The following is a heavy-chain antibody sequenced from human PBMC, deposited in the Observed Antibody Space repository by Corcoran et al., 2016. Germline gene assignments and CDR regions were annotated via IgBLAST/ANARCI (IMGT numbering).Heavy chain of an antibody. Sequence: QVTLRESGPALVKPTQTLTLTCTFSGFSLSTSGMCVSWIRQPPGKALEWLALIDWDDDKYYSTSLKTRLTISKDTSKNQVVLTMTNMYPVDTATYDCARTREMVRGNKDYYGMDVWGQGTTFTVSS. CDR3: ARTREMVRGNKDYYGMDV. J-gene: IGHJ6*02. CDR2: IDWDDDK. V-gene: IGHV2-70*01. D-gene: IGHD3-10*01. CDR1: GFSLSTSGMC.